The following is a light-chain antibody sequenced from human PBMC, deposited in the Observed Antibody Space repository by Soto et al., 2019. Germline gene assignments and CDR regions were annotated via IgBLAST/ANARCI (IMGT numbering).Light chain of an antibody. CDR2: GAS. V-gene: IGKV3-20*01. CDR1: QSVTSNY. CDR3: QHYGSSPTT. Sequence: EIVLTQSPGTLSLSPGERATLSCRASQSVTSNYLAWYQQKPGQAPRLVIFGASIRDTGIPDRISGSGSGTDFTLTISRLEPEDFAVYHCQHYGSSPTTFGQGTKVEIK. J-gene: IGKJ1*01.